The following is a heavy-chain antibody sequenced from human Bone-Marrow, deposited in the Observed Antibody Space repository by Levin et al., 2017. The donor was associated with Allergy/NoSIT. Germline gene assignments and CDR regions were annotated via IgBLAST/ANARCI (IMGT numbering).Heavy chain of an antibody. CDR1: GYSFTNYW. Sequence: GESLKISCKGSGYSFTNYWIGWVRQMPGKGLEWMGVIYAGDSDSRYSPSFQGQVTISADKSGSTAYLQWSSLKASDTAMYYCARRGGDYFFDYWGQGTLVTVSS. CDR2: IYAGDSDS. J-gene: IGHJ4*02. V-gene: IGHV5-51*01. D-gene: IGHD2-21*01. CDR3: ARRGGDYFFDY.